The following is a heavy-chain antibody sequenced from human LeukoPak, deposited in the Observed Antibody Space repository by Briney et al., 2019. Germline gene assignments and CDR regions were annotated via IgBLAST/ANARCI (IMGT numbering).Heavy chain of an antibody. J-gene: IGHJ6*02. CDR1: GYTFTDYY. Sequence: ASVKVSCKASGYTFTDYYIHWVRQAPGPGLEWMGGINPNSGGTNYAQKFQGRVTMTRDTSISTAYMELSSLTSDDTAVYYCARDHPLYSMDVWGQGTTVTVSS. V-gene: IGHV1-2*02. D-gene: IGHD1-14*01. CDR2: INPNSGGT. CDR3: ARDHPLYSMDV.